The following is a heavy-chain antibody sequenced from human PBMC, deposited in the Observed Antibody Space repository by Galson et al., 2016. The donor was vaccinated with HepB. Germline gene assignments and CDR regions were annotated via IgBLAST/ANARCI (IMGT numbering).Heavy chain of an antibody. CDR1: GFIFNNSA. J-gene: IGHJ4*02. CDR3: AKAPSRMVRGVTELDF. D-gene: IGHD3-10*01. V-gene: IGHV3-23*01. CDR2: ISESGVST. Sequence: SLRLSCAASGFIFNNSAMTWVRQAPGKGLEWVSAISESGVSTYYADSVKGRFTISRDNSKNTRYLQMNGLRAEDTAVFYCAKAPSRMVRGVTELDFWGQGTRVTVSS.